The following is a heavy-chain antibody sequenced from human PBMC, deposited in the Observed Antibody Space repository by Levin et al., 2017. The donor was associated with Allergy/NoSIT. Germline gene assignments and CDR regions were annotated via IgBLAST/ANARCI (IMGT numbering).Heavy chain of an antibody. Sequence: SETLSLTCTVSGGSISSDNYFWSWIRQHPGKGLEWIGYIYYSGSAYYNPSLKSRVTISVDTSKNQFSLKLTSVTGEDTAVYYCAREVNTVADTDAFDSWGQGTMYTVSS. J-gene: IGHJ3*02. CDR2: IYYSGSA. D-gene: IGHD6-19*01. CDR1: GGSISSDNYF. CDR3: AREVNTVADTDAFDS. V-gene: IGHV4-31*03.